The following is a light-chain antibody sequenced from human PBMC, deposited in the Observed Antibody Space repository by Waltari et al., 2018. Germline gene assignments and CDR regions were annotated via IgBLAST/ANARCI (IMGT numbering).Light chain of an antibody. CDR2: GAS. CDR3: QQYNSYPPT. Sequence: DIRLTQSPSSLSASVGDRVTITCRASHGISYYVAWFQQKPGKAPKPLIFGASSPQSGVPWRFSGGGSETFFTLTINDLQPEDFATYYCQQYNSYPPTFGGGTRV. V-gene: IGKV1-16*01. J-gene: IGKJ4*01. CDR1: HGISYY.